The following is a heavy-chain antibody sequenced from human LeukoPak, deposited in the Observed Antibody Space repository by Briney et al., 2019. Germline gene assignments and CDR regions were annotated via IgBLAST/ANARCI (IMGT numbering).Heavy chain of an antibody. Sequence: VGSLRLSRAASGFTVSSNCMSWVGQAAGQGLEWVSVIYSGGTAYYADSVKGRFTISRYNSQSTVYLHLSSLRDEDTAVYYCARAVKRDCSACYSHYFDSWGQGTLVTVSS. D-gene: IGHD2-15*01. CDR1: GFTVSSNC. CDR2: IYSGGTA. CDR3: ARAVKRDCSACYSHYFDS. J-gene: IGHJ4*02. V-gene: IGHV3-66*01.